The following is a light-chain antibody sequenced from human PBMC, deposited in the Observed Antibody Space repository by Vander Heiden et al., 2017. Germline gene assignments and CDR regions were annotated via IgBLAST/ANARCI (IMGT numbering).Light chain of an antibody. CDR3: HQHSNWPPLT. V-gene: IGKV3-11*01. J-gene: IGKJ4*01. Sequence: EIVLTQSPATLSLSPGARATLSCRASQSVSSYLAWYQQKPGQSPRLLIYDASTRATGVPARFSGSGSGTDFTLTISSLEPEDFAVYYCHQHSNWPPLTFGGGTKVEIK. CDR1: QSVSSY. CDR2: DAS.